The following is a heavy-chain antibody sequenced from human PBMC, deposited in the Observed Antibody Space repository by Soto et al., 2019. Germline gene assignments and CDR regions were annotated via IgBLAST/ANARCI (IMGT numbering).Heavy chain of an antibody. V-gene: IGHV4-34*01. D-gene: IGHD6-25*01. CDR1: GGSFSGYY. CDR2: INHSGST. CDR3: ASGDSSGDYYYGMDV. J-gene: IGHJ6*02. Sequence: QVQLQQWGAGLLKPSETLSLTCAVYGGSFSGYYWSWIRQPPGKGLEWIGEINHSGSTNYNPSLKSRVTISVDTSKNQVSLKLSSVTAADTAVYYCASGDSSGDYYYGMDVWGQGTTVTVSS.